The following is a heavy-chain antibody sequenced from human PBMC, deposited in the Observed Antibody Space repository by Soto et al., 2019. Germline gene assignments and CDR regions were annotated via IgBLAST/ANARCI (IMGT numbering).Heavy chain of an antibody. V-gene: IGHV3-21*04. CDR3: AKGGYTFAYE. J-gene: IGHJ4*02. CDR2: ISSSSSYI. D-gene: IGHD5-18*01. Sequence: PGGSLRLSCAASGFTFSSYSMNWVRQAPGKGLEWVSSISSSSSYIYYADSVKGRFTISRDNAKNTLFLQMTILRADDTAVYYCAKGGYTFAYEWGQGALVTVSS. CDR1: GFTFSSYS.